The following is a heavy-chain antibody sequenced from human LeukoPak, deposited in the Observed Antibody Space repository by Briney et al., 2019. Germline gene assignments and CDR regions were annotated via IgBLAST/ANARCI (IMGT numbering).Heavy chain of an antibody. D-gene: IGHD6-19*01. V-gene: IGHV4-59*13. CDR2: IYYSGST. CDR3: ARTTIAVAGAYYYYYMDV. J-gene: IGHJ6*03. Sequence: SETLSLTCTVSGGSIFSYYWNWIRQPPGKGLEWIGYIYYSGSTNYNPSLKSRVTISVDTSKNQFSLKLSSVTAADTAVYYCARTTIAVAGAYYYYYMDVWGKGTTVTVSS. CDR1: GGSIFSYY.